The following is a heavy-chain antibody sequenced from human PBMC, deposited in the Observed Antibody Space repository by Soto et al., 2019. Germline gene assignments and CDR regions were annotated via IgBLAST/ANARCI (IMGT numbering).Heavy chain of an antibody. Sequence: EVQLVESGGGLVKPGGSLRLSCAASGFTFSIYSMNWVRQAPGKGLEWVSSISSRSSYIYYADSVKGRFTISRDNAKNSLYMQRNSLRAEDTAVYYCARGDVGDYYGMDVWGQGTTVTVSS. V-gene: IGHV3-21*01. CDR1: GFTFSIYS. J-gene: IGHJ6*02. CDR2: ISSRSSYI. CDR3: ARGDVGDYYGMDV. D-gene: IGHD3-16*01.